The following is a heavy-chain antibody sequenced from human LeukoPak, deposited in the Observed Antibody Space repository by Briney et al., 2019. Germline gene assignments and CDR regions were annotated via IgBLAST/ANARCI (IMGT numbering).Heavy chain of an antibody. D-gene: IGHD6-13*01. J-gene: IGHJ5*02. CDR1: GFTVSSNY. Sequence: GGSLRLSCAASGFTVSSNYMSWVRQAPGKGLEWVSVIYSGGSTYYADSVKGRFTISRDNSKNALYLQMNSLRAEDTAVYYCASSSSSLSWFDPWGQGTLVTVSS. CDR2: IYSGGST. CDR3: ASSSSSLSWFDP. V-gene: IGHV3-53*01.